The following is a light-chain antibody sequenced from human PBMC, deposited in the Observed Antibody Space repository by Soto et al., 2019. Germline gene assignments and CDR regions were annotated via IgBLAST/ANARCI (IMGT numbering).Light chain of an antibody. CDR3: QPYNNWPSLT. CDR1: QSVGSN. J-gene: IGKJ4*01. V-gene: IGKV3-15*01. CDR2: GAS. Sequence: EIVMTQSPATLSVSPGERATLSCRASQSVGSNLVWYQQKSGQAPRLLIYGASTRATGIPARFSGSGSGTEFTLIISSLQSEALAVYYCQPYNNWPSLTFGGGTKVEIK.